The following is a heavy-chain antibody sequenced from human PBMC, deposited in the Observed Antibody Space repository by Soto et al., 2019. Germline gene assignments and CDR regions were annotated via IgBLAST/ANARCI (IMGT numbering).Heavy chain of an antibody. D-gene: IGHD3-9*01. Sequence: QGPGKGLVWVSRINTDGSSTNYADSVKGRFTISIDNAKNTVYLQMNSLRAEDTAVYYCARSPGGYYIDWGQGTMVTVSS. CDR2: INTDGSST. J-gene: IGHJ3*01. V-gene: IGHV3-74*01. CDR3: ARSPGGYYID.